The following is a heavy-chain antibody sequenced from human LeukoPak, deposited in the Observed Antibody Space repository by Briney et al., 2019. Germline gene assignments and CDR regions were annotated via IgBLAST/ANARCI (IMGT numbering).Heavy chain of an antibody. CDR3: ARGVGRRAVYDSSGYYYGF. V-gene: IGHV4-31*03. CDR1: GGSISSGGYY. D-gene: IGHD3-22*01. Sequence: PSETLSLTCTVSGGSISSGGYYWSWIRQHPGKGLEWIGYIYYSGSTNYNPSLKSRVTISVDTSKNQFSLKLSSVTAADTAVYYCARGVGRRAVYDSSGYYYGFWGQGTLVTVSS. CDR2: IYYSGST. J-gene: IGHJ4*02.